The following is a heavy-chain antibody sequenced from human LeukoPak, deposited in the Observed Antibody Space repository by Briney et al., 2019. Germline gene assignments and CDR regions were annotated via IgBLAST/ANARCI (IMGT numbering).Heavy chain of an antibody. CDR3: ARNEWLSTLDV. CDR2: ISPVSSYT. Sequence: GGSLRLSCLASGFSFNSYTMNWVREAPGKGLEWVSTISPVSSYTWYAESVKGRFTISRDNPKNSLYLQMDSLRAEDTAVYYCARNEWLSTLDVWGKGTTVTVSS. D-gene: IGHD3-3*01. V-gene: IGHV3-21*01. J-gene: IGHJ6*04. CDR1: GFSFNSYT.